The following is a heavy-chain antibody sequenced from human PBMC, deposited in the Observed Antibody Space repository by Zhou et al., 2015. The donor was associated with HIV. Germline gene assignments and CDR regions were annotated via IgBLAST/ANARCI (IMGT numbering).Heavy chain of an antibody. J-gene: IGHJ4*02. Sequence: QVQLVQSGAEVKKPGSSVKVSCKASGGTFSSYAISWVRQAPGQGLEWMGGIIPIFGTANYAQKFQGRVTITADESTSTAYMELSSLRSEDTAVYYCARDYGRWYCSGGSCYGHWGQGTLVTVSS. V-gene: IGHV1-69*01. CDR3: ARDYGRWYCSGGSCYGH. D-gene: IGHD2-15*01. CDR2: IIPIFGTA. CDR1: GGTFSSYA.